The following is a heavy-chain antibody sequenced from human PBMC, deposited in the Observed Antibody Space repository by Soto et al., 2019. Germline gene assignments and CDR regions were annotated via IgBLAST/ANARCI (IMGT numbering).Heavy chain of an antibody. V-gene: IGHV3-53*01. CDR1: GLTVSSNY. J-gene: IGHJ4*02. CDR2: SYSDGST. CDR3: ATGGITILRVPTFLPF. Sequence: GGSLRLSCAASGLTVSSNYMSWVRQAPGKGPEWVSVSYSDGSTYYADSVKGRFSCSRDNSKNTLYLQMNRLRAEDTAVYYCATGGITILRVPTFLPFWGPGTLVPVSS. D-gene: IGHD3-3*01.